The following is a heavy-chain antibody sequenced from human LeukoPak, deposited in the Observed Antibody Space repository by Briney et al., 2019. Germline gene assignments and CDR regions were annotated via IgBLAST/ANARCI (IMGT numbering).Heavy chain of an antibody. CDR2: ISGGGHST. CDR3: ARDAWGYYDSSGYSFGTQYYMDV. CDR1: GFTFSDHA. J-gene: IGHJ6*03. V-gene: IGHV3-23*01. D-gene: IGHD3-22*01. Sequence: GGSLRLSCAASGFTFSDHAMTWVRQPPGKGLEWVSAISGGGHSTYYADSVRGRFTISRDNSKDTLSLQMNSLTAEDTAFYFCARDAWGYYDSSGYSFGTQYYMDVWGRGTTVTVSS.